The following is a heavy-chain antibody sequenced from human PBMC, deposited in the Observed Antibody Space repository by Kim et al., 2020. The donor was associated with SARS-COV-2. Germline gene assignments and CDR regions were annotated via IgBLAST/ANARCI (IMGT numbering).Heavy chain of an antibody. D-gene: IGHD1-26*01. V-gene: IGHV6-1*01. Sequence: DYAVYVKSRITINPDTSKNQFSLQLNSVTPEDTAGYYCARDHVGHNWFDPWGQGTLVTVSS. CDR3: ARDHVGHNWFDP. J-gene: IGHJ5*02.